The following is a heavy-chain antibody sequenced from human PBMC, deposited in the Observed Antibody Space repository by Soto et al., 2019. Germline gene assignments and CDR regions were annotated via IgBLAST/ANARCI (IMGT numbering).Heavy chain of an antibody. Sequence: GGSLRLSCAASGFTFSSYSMNWVRQAPGKGLEWVSSISSSSSYIYYADSVKGRFTISRDNSKNTLYLQMNSLRAEDTAVYYCARDRIAVAGNDYYYYGMDVWGQGTTVTVSS. CDR1: GFTFSSYS. V-gene: IGHV3-21*01. D-gene: IGHD6-19*01. J-gene: IGHJ6*02. CDR2: ISSSSSYI. CDR3: ARDRIAVAGNDYYYYGMDV.